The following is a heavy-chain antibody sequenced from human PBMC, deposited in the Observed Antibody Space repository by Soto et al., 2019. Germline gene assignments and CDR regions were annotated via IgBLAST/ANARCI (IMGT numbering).Heavy chain of an antibody. Sequence: EVQLVESGGGLVQPGGSLRLSCAASGFTFSSYSMNWVRQAPGKGLEWVSYISSSSSTIYYADSVKGRLTISRDNAKTSLSRQRNSLRAEDTAVYYCAGEGGDLNWFDPWGQGTLSPSPQ. D-gene: IGHD4-17*01. V-gene: IGHV3-48*01. CDR2: ISSSSSTI. J-gene: IGHJ5*02. CDR1: GFTFSSYS. CDR3: AGEGGDLNWFDP.